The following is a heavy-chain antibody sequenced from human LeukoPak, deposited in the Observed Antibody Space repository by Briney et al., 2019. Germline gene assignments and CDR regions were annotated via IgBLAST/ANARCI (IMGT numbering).Heavy chain of an antibody. CDR1: GVSISSDTHY. Sequence: SQTLSLTCTVSGVSISSDTHYWSWIRQPAGKGLEWIGRLYTNGSTNSNPSLKSRVTISGDTSKNQFSLELSSVTAADTAMYYCARLDHHGFDIWGQGRMVTVSS. J-gene: IGHJ3*02. V-gene: IGHV4-61*02. CDR2: LYTNGST. CDR3: ARLDHHGFDI.